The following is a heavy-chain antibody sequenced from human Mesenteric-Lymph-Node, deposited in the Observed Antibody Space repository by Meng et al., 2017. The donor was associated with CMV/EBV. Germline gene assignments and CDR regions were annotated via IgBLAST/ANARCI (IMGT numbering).Heavy chain of an antibody. CDR2: INQDGSEK. CDR3: ARDPDVYSNRPSFFDD. D-gene: IGHD4-11*01. CDR1: GFTFSSYW. J-gene: IGHJ4*02. Sequence: GESLKISCAASGFTFSSYWMTWVRQAPGKGLEWVANINQDGSEKYYVDSVKGRFTISRDNAKNSLYLQMNNLRADDAAVYYCARDPDVYSNRPSFFDDWGQGTLVTVSS. V-gene: IGHV3-7*01.